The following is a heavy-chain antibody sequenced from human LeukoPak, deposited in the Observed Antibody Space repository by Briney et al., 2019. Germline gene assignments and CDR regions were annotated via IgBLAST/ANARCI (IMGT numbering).Heavy chain of an antibody. CDR2: IYYSGST. V-gene: IGHV4-59*01. CDR3: ARAVVVVPDDAFDI. D-gene: IGHD2-2*01. CDR1: GGSISSYY. J-gene: IGHJ3*02. Sequence: SETLSLTCTVSGGSISSYYWSWIRQPPGKGLEWIGYIYYSGSTNYNPSLKSRVTISVGTSKNQFSLKLSSVTAADTAVYYCARAVVVVPDDAFDIWGQGTMVTVSS.